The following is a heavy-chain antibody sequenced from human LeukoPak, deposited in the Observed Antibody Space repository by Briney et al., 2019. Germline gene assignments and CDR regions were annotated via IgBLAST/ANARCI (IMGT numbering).Heavy chain of an antibody. J-gene: IGHJ2*01. CDR2: ISGSGSTT. CDR1: GFTFNNYA. CDR3: AKGPVRYFDL. Sequence: GGSLRLSCAASGFTFNNYAMSWVRQVPGKGLEWVSVISGSGSTTNSADSVKGRFTISRDNSKNTLFLQMDSLRAEDTALYYCAKGPVRYFDLWGRGTLVTVSS. V-gene: IGHV3-23*01.